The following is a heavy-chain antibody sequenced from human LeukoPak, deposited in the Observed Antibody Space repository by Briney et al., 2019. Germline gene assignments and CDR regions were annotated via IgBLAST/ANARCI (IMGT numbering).Heavy chain of an antibody. V-gene: IGHV3-7*03. CDR1: GFTFSSYW. D-gene: IGHD4-17*01. CDR3: GRGQTTVTN. Sequence: HPGGSLRLSCAASGFTFSSYWMSWVRLAPGKGLEWVANIKQDGSEKYYVDSVKGRFTISRDNAKNSLYLQMNSLRAEDTAVSFCGRGQTTVTNWGQGTLVTVSS. J-gene: IGHJ4*02. CDR2: IKQDGSEK.